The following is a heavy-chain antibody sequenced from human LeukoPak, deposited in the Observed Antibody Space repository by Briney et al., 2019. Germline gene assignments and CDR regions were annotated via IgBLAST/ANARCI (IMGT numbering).Heavy chain of an antibody. V-gene: IGHV3-30-3*01. D-gene: IGHD4-17*01. CDR2: ISYDGSNK. Sequence: GGSLRLSCAASGFTFSGSAMHWVRQAPGKGLGWVAVISYDGSNKYYADSVKGRFTISRDNSKNTLYLQMNSLRAEDTAVYYCARAGKGRLRYYFDYWGQGTLVTVSS. CDR1: GFTFSGSA. J-gene: IGHJ4*02. CDR3: ARAGKGRLRYYFDY.